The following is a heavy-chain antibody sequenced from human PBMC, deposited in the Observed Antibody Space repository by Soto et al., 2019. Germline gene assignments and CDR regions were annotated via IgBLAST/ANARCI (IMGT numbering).Heavy chain of an antibody. CDR3: AREGEMPYYYYXLDG. J-gene: IGHJ6*02. D-gene: IGHD3-16*01. V-gene: IGHV1-18*01. CDR2: ISGYNGHT. Sequence: ASVKVSCKASGYTFTTYGISWVRQAPGQGLEWMGWISGYNGHTKYAQKFQGRVTMTTDTSTSTVYMDLRSLRSDDTAVYYCAREGEMPYYYYXLDGWGQGTTVTVSS. CDR1: GYTFTTYG.